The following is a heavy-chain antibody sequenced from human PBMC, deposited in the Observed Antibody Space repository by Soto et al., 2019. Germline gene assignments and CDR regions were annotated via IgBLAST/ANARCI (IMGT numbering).Heavy chain of an antibody. Sequence: EVQLLESGGGLVQPGGSLRLSCATSGFMFGSYAMNWVRQAPGKGLEWVSVISGGGSTTNYADSDRGRFTTSRDSSTDTVYLQMYSLRVEDTAVYYCAKARKYSSPYDSWGQGTLVTVSS. CDR1: GFMFGSYA. V-gene: IGHV3-23*01. J-gene: IGHJ5*01. CDR3: AKARKYSSPYDS. CDR2: ISGGGSTT. D-gene: IGHD6-19*01.